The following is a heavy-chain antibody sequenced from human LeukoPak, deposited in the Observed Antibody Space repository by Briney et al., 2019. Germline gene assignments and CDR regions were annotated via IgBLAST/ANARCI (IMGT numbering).Heavy chain of an antibody. J-gene: IGHJ3*02. V-gene: IGHV5-51*01. CDR2: IYPGDSDT. CDR1: GYGFTSYW. CDR3: ASTIFGVVIPNDAFDI. D-gene: IGHD3-3*01. Sequence: GESLKISCKGSGYGFTSYWIGWVRQMPGKGLEWMGIIYPGDSDTRYSPSFQGQVTISADKSISTAYLQWSSLKASDTAMYYCASTIFGVVIPNDAFDIWGQGTMVTVSS.